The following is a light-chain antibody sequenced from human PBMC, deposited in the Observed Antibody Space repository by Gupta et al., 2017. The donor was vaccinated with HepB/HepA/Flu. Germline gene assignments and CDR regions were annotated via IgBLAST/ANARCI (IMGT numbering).Light chain of an antibody. CDR2: KGS. Sequence: DVVMTQSPLSLPVTLGQPASISCRARQSLVYSNGNTYLTWFQQSPGQSPRRPIYKGSNRDSGVPDRSSGSEPGSDFTLKISRVEAKDLGVYFCRQGKHGPRTFGQGTKMEIK. CDR1: QSLVYSNGNTY. CDR3: RQGKHGPRT. J-gene: IGKJ2*01. V-gene: IGKV2-30*01.